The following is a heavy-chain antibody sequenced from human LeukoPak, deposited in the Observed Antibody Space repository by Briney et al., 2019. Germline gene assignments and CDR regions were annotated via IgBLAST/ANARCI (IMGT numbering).Heavy chain of an antibody. V-gene: IGHV3-48*01. CDR1: GFTFSDYS. Sequence: PGGSLRLSCAASGFTFSDYSMNWVRQAPGKGLEWISYIGIDSGNTNYADSVKGRFTNSGHKPKNSLYLQMNSLRVEDTAVYYCARDYKYAFDNWGQGTLVTVSS. CDR3: ARDYKYAFDN. J-gene: IGHJ4*02. D-gene: IGHD5-24*01. CDR2: IGIDSGNT.